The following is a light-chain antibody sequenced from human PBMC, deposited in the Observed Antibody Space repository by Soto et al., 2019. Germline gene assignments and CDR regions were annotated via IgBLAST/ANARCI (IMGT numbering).Light chain of an antibody. V-gene: IGKV1-12*01. CDR3: QQGNNFPFT. Sequence: DIQITQSPSSVSASVGDRVTVTCRTSRNVSSWLAWYQQTPGKAPKLMIHGASTLQRGVPSRFSGSGSGTEFSLTISSLQHEDFATYFCQQGNNFPFTFGPGTKVDIK. J-gene: IGKJ3*01. CDR2: GAS. CDR1: RNVSSW.